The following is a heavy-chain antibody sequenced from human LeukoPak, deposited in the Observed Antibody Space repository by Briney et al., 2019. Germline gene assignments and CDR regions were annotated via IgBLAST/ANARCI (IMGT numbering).Heavy chain of an antibody. V-gene: IGHV5-51*01. D-gene: IGHD3-10*01. CDR1: GYRFTSSW. CDR3: CTFLYGSGSYSDY. J-gene: IGHJ4*02. CDR2: IYPADSDS. Sequence: PGESLKISCKGSGYRFTSSWIGWARQMPGKGLEWMGIIYPADSDSRYSPSFQGQVTISADKSISTAYLQWSSLKASDTAMYYCCTFLYGSGSYSDYWGQGTLVTVSS.